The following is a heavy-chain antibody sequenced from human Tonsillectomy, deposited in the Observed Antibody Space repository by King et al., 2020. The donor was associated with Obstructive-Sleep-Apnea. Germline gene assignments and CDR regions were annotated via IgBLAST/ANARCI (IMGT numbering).Heavy chain of an antibody. D-gene: IGHD3-22*01. CDR1: GGSISSSNW. Sequence: QLQESGPGLVKPSGTLSLTCGVSGGSISSSNWWSWVRQPPGKGLEWIGEIYQSGSTNYNPSLKSRVTILVDKSKNQFSLKLRSLTAADPAVYYCARDLYYYDSSGYYQYGMDVWGHGTTVTVSS. J-gene: IGHJ6*02. V-gene: IGHV4-4*02. CDR2: IYQSGST. CDR3: ARDLYYYDSSGYYQYGMDV.